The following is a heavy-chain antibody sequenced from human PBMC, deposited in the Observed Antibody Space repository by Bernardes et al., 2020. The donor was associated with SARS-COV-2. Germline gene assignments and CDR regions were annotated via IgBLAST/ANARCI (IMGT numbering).Heavy chain of an antibody. V-gene: IGHV3-33*01. CDR2: IWSDGSNQ. D-gene: IGHD2-21*01. J-gene: IGHJ5*02. CDR1: GFTFSGYG. CDR3: ARDQDSIHYLDP. Sequence: GGSLRLSCVVSGFTFSGYGMHWVRQAPGKGLEWVAVIWSDGSNQYYADSVKGRFTISRDNSKNTLYLQMNSLRAEDTAVYYCARDQDSIHYLDPWGQGTLVTVSS.